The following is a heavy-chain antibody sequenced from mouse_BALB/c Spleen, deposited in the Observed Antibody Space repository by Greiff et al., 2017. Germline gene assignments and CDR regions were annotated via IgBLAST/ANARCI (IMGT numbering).Heavy chain of an antibody. J-gene: IGHJ2*01. V-gene: IGHV6-6*02. Sequence: DVKLQESGGGLVQPGGSMKLSCVASGFTFSNYWMNWVRQSPEKGLEWVAEIRLKSNNYATHYAESVKGRFTISRDDSKSSVYLQMNNLRAEDTGIYYCTAAYYGNYFDYWGQGTTLTVSS. CDR2: IRLKSNNYAT. D-gene: IGHD2-10*01. CDR1: GFTFSNYW. CDR3: TAAYYGNYFDY.